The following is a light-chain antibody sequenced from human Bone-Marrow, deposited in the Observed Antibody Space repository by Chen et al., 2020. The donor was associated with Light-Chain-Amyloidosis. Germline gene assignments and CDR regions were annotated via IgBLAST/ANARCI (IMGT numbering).Light chain of an antibody. Sequence: QSALTQPASVSGSPGQSITISCTGTSSDVGGDNHVSWYQQHPDKAPKLMIYEVTNRPSWVPNRFSGSKSADTPSLTISGLQTEEEADYFCSSYTITSTLVFGSWTRVTVL. CDR3: SSYTITSTLV. CDR1: SSDVGGDNH. J-gene: IGLJ1*01. CDR2: EVT. V-gene: IGLV2-14*01.